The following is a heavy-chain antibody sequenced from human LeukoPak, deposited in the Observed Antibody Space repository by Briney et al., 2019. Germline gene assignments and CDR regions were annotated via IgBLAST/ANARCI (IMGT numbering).Heavy chain of an antibody. J-gene: IGHJ4*02. D-gene: IGHD6-19*01. CDR2: IYYSGST. V-gene: IGHV4-59*01. CDR1: GGSISSYY. Sequence: SETLSLTCTVSGGSISSYYWSWIRQPPGKGLEWIGYIYYSGSTNYNPSLKSRVTISVDTSKNQFSLKLSSVTAADTAEYYCARVWWNSSGWHFDFWGQGTLVTVSS. CDR3: ARVWWNSSGWHFDF.